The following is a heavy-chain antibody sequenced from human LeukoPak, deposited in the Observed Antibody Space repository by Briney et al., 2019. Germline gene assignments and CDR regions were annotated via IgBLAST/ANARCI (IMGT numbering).Heavy chain of an antibody. CDR3: AGAGSGWREYYSDY. D-gene: IGHD6-19*01. V-gene: IGHV3-30*03. J-gene: IGHJ4*02. CDR2: ISYDGSNK. CDR1: GFTFRTYS. Sequence: GGSLRLSCAASGFTFRTYSIHWVRQAPGKGLEWVAVISYDGSNKYYADSVKGRFTISRDNAKNTLYLQMNSLRAEDTAVYYCAGAGSGWREYYSDYWGQGTLVTVSS.